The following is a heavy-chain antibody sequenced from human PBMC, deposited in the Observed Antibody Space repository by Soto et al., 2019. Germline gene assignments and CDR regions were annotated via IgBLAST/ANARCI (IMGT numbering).Heavy chain of an antibody. J-gene: IGHJ6*02. D-gene: IGHD3-10*01. CDR1: GGTFSIYA. CDR2: IIPISGIA. V-gene: IGHV1-69*01. Sequence: QVQLVQSGAEVKKPGSSVKGSCKASGGTFSIYALSWVRQAPGQGLEWMGGIIPISGIANYAQKFQGRVTITADESTSTVYMEMSSLRSEDTAVYYCARQEFSVQYYYGMDVWGQGTTVTVSS. CDR3: ARQEFSVQYYYGMDV.